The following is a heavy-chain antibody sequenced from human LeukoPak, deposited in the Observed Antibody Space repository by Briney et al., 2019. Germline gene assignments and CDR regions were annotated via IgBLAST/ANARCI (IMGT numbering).Heavy chain of an antibody. V-gene: IGHV4-34*01. D-gene: IGHD3-10*01. Sequence: SETLSLTCTVYGGSFSDYYWSWIRQPPGKGLEWIGEIKHSGSTNYNPSLKSRVTISIDTSKNQFSLKLSSVTAADTAVYYCARGYGSGSYFNYWGQGTLVTVSS. J-gene: IGHJ4*02. CDR1: GGSFSDYY. CDR3: ARGYGSGSYFNY. CDR2: IKHSGST.